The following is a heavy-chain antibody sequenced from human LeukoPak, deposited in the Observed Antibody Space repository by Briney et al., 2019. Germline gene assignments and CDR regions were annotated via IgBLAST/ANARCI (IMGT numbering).Heavy chain of an antibody. CDR1: GGSISSSSYY. CDR2: IYYSGST. CDR3: ASMVGPGILLWFGELPQARDY. V-gene: IGHV4-39*01. J-gene: IGHJ4*02. D-gene: IGHD3-10*01. Sequence: SETLSLTCTGSGGSISSSSYYWGWIRQPPGKGLEWIGSIYYSGSTYYNPSLKSRVTISVDTFKNQFSLKLSSVTAADTAVYYCASMVGPGILLWFGELPQARDYWGQGTLVTVSS.